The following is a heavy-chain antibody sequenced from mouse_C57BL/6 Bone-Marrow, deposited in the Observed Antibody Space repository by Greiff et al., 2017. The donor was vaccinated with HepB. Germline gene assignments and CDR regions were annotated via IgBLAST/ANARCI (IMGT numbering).Heavy chain of an antibody. V-gene: IGHV14-4*01. D-gene: IGHD1-1*01. CDR2: IDPENGDT. Sequence: VQLQQSGAELVRPGASVKLSCTASGFNIKDDYMHWVKQRPEQGLEWIGWIDPENGDTEYASKFQGKATITADTSSNTAYLQRSSLTSEDTAVYYCTTYYPDYFDYWGQGTTLTVSS. J-gene: IGHJ2*01. CDR3: TTYYPDYFDY. CDR1: GFNIKDDY.